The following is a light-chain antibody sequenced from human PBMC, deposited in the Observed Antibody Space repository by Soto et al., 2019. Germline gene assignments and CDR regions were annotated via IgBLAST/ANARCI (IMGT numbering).Light chain of an antibody. J-gene: IGLJ3*02. Sequence: QSALTQPASVSGSPGQSITISCTGTISDFGNYNLVSWYQQHPDKAPKLIIYEGSKRPSGISDRFSGSKLGNTASLTISGLQAEDEAHYYCCSYAGSSTFVFGGGTKLTVL. CDR3: CSYAGSSTFV. CDR1: ISDFGNYNL. V-gene: IGLV2-23*03. CDR2: EGS.